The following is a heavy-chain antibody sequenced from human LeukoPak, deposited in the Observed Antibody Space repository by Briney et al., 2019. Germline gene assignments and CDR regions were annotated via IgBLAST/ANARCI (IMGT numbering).Heavy chain of an antibody. CDR1: GFTLSNYD. D-gene: IGHD2-2*01. Sequence: AGGSLRLFCAASGFTLSNYDMNWVRRAPGKGLEWVSSSSTSSRYIYYKDSVRGRFTISRDDAKNSLYLEMNSLRAEDTAVYYCARADCSSSTCYLRRSWFDPWGQGTLVTVSS. J-gene: IGHJ5*02. V-gene: IGHV3-21*03. CDR3: ARADCSSSTCYLRRSWFDP. CDR2: SSTSSRYI.